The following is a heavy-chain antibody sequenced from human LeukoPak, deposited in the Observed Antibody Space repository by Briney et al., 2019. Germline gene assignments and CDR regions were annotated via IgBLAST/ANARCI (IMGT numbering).Heavy chain of an antibody. Sequence: GGSLRLSCVASGFTLSSYGMHWVRQAPGKGLEFVSSINNNGGSTYYADSVRGRFTVSRDNSKNTLFLQMSSLRADDTAVYYCVKDRGRDIFTGYSYAFDIWGQGTMVTVSS. CDR2: INNNGGST. CDR1: GFTLSSYG. CDR3: VKDRGRDIFTGYSYAFDI. D-gene: IGHD3-9*01. V-gene: IGHV3-64D*09. J-gene: IGHJ3*02.